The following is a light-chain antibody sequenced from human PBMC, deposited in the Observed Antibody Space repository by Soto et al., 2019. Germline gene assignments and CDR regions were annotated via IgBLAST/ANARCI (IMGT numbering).Light chain of an antibody. V-gene: IGKV1-39*01. J-gene: IGKJ4*01. CDR1: QSVTSF. CDR2: AAS. CDR3: QQSYSTPLT. Sequence: DIKMTQSPSSLSASVGDRVTITCRASQSVTSFLNWYQQKPGKAPKVLLYAASSLESGVPARFSGSGSGTDFTLTISSLQPEDSATYYCQQSYSTPLTFGGGTKVEI.